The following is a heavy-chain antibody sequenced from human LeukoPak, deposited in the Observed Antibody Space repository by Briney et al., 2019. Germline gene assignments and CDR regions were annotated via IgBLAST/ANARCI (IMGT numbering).Heavy chain of an antibody. CDR1: GYTFTGYY. Sequence: GASVKVSCKASGYTFTGYYMHWVRQAPGQGLEWLGWINPNSGSTNYAQKLQSRVTMTRDTSISTAYMELSRLRSDDTAVYYCARILGSSSDFDYWGQGTLVTVSS. CDR2: INPNSGST. V-gene: IGHV1-2*02. D-gene: IGHD6-6*01. J-gene: IGHJ4*02. CDR3: ARILGSSSDFDY.